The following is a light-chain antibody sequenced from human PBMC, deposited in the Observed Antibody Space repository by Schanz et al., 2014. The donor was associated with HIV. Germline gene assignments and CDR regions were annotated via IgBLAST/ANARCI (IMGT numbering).Light chain of an antibody. J-gene: IGLJ3*02. V-gene: IGLV4-69*01. CDR2: LNSDGSH. Sequence: QPVLTQSPSASASLGASVKLTCTLSSGYSSYAIAWHQQQPEKGPRYLMNLNSDGSHNKGDGIPDRFSGTSSGAERYLTISSLQSEDEADYYCQTWDTGIRVFGGGTKVTVL. CDR3: QTWDTGIRV. CDR1: SGYSSYA.